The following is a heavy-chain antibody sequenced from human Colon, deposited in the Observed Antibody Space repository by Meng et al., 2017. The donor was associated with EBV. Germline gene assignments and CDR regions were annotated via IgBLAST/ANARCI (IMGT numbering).Heavy chain of an antibody. CDR1: GGSVSSGNYY. D-gene: IGHD2-21*01. CDR3: ASFDHIPRRNYFDY. V-gene: IGHV4-30-4*01. J-gene: IGHJ4*02. Sequence: VLQPVPTPVSVGPSQTRSPSCRVSGGSVSSGNYYWSWIRQPPGKGLEWIGYIHHSGSAYYNPSLKSRVSISVDTSKSQFSLNLNSMTAADTAVYYCASFDHIPRRNYFDYWGQGTLVTVSS. CDR2: IHHSGSA.